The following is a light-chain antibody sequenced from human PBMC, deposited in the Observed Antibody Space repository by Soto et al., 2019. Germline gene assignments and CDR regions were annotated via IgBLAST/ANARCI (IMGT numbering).Light chain of an antibody. CDR3: SSYAGGNNLL. V-gene: IGLV2-8*01. CDR1: SSDVGGYKF. CDR2: EVN. J-gene: IGLJ2*01. Sequence: QSALTQPPSASGSPGQSVTISCTGTSSDVGGYKFVSWYQQHPGKAPKLIIYEVNQRPSGVPDRFSGSKSDNTASLAVSGLQAEDEADYYCSSYAGGNNLLFGGGTKLTVL.